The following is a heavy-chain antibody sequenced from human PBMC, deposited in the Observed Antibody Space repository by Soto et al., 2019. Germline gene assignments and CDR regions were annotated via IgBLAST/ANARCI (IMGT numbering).Heavy chain of an antibody. CDR1: GYSFTGYW. CDR2: IDPSDSYT. J-gene: IGHJ3*02. D-gene: IGHD6-13*01. CDR3: ASQTNSSSWYQGAFEI. V-gene: IGHV5-10-1*01. Sequence: PGESLKISCKGSGYSFTGYWISWVRQMPGKGLEWMGRIDPSDSYTNYSPSFQGHVTISADKSISTAYLQWSSLKASDTAMYYCASQTNSSSWYQGAFEICDQGRMVTLSS.